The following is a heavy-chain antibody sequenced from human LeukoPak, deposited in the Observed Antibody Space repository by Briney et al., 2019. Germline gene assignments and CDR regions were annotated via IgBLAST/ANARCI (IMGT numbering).Heavy chain of an antibody. CDR1: GFTFSDSA. V-gene: IGHV3-73*01. J-gene: IGHJ3*02. CDR3: TRRERSSGNYYDDAFDI. D-gene: IGHD1-26*01. CDR2: IRSKANNYAT. Sequence: PGGSLRLSCAASGFTFSDSAMHWVRQASGKGLEWVGRIRSKANNYATIYAASVKGRFTISRDDSQNTAYLQMNSLKTEDTAVYYCTRRERSSGNYYDDAFDIWGHGTMVTVSS.